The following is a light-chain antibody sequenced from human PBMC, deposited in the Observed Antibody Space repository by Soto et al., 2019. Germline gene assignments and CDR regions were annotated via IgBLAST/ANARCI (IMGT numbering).Light chain of an antibody. V-gene: IGKV3-15*01. CDR1: QSVSSN. J-gene: IGKJ3*01. Sequence: EIVMTQSPATLSVSPGERATLSCRASQSVSSNLAWYQQKPGQAPRLLIYGASTRATGIPARFSGSGSGTEFTLTIGCLQLDDFATYYCQHYNSYSEFTFGPGTKVDIK. CDR3: QHYNSYSEFT. CDR2: GAS.